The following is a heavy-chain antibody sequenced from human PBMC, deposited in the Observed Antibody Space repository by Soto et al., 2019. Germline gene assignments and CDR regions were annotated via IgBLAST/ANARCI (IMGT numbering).Heavy chain of an antibody. V-gene: IGHV3-21*01. CDR1: GFTFSNYG. Sequence: EVQLVESGGGLVKPGGSLRLSCAASGFTFSNYGMNWVRQAPGKGLEWVSSISSSSSYMYYADSVKGRFTISRDNAKNSRYLERNSLRAEDTAVYYCARDWSSARCYGGHFDYWGQGTLVTVSS. J-gene: IGHJ4*02. D-gene: IGHD2-2*01. CDR2: ISSSSSYM. CDR3: ARDWSSARCYGGHFDY.